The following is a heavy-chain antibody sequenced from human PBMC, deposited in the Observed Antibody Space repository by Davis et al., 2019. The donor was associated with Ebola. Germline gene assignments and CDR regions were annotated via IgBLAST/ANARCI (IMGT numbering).Heavy chain of an antibody. V-gene: IGHV1-69*06. CDR2: IIPIFGTT. D-gene: IGHD2-21*02. CDR3: ARGPSVATAHYFDY. J-gene: IGHJ4*02. CDR1: GGSFTSYP. Sequence: AASVKVSCKASGGSFTSYPISWVRQAPGQGLEWMGGIIPIFGTTNYAQKFRGRVMITADKFTRIAYMELSSLGSEDTAVYYCARGPSVATAHYFDYWGQGTLVTVSS.